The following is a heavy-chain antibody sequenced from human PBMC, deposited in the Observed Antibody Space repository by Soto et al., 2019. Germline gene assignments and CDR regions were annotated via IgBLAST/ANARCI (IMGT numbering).Heavy chain of an antibody. V-gene: IGHV3-30*18. D-gene: IGHD4-17*01. CDR1: GFTFSSYG. CDR3: AKDPHGDYLLNWFDP. Sequence: PGVSLRLSCAASGFTFSSYGMHWVRQAPGKGLEWVAVISYDGSNKYYADSVKGRFTISRDNSKNTLYLQMNSLRAEDTAVYYCAKDPHGDYLLNWFDPWGQGTLVTVSS. J-gene: IGHJ5*02. CDR2: ISYDGSNK.